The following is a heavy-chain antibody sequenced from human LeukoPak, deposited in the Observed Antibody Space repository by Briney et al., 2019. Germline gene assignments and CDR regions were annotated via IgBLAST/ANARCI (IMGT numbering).Heavy chain of an antibody. CDR2: ISSSSSTI. V-gene: IGHV3-48*01. J-gene: IGHJ4*02. CDR3: ARDYGDYVVDY. D-gene: IGHD4-17*01. CDR1: GFTFSSYS. Sequence: GGSLRLSCAASGFTFSSYSVNWVRQAPGKGLEWVSYISSSSSTIYYADSVKGRLTISRDNAKNPLYLQMNSLRAEDTAVYYCARDYGDYVVDYWGQGTLVTVSS.